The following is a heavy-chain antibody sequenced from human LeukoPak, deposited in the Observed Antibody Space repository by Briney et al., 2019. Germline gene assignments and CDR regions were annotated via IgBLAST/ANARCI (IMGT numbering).Heavy chain of an antibody. CDR1: GGSFSGYY. D-gene: IGHD3-10*01. CDR3: ARGRSTYYYGSGSYRPYTFDY. Sequence: SETLSLTCAVYGGSFSGYYWSWIRQPPGKGLEWIGEINHSGSTNCNPSLKSRVTISVDTSKNQFSLKLSSVTAADTAVYYCARGRSTYYYGSGSYRPYTFDYWGQGTLVTVSS. J-gene: IGHJ4*02. V-gene: IGHV4-34*01. CDR2: INHSGST.